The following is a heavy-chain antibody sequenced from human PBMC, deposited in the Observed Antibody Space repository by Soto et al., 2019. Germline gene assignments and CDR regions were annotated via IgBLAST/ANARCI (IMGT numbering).Heavy chain of an antibody. D-gene: IGHD2-15*01. CDR3: ARDRCSGGSCYRTYAFDM. CDR2: ISGNNVYV. J-gene: IGHJ3*02. CDR1: GFNLSIYT. Sequence: EAQLVESGGGLVKPGGALRVSCAASGFNLSIYTMNWVRQARGKGLEWVSSISGNNVYVYYADSVKGRFSISRDNAKNSLTLQMNSLRAEDTALYYCARDRCSGGSCYRTYAFDMWGQGTLVTVS. V-gene: IGHV3-21*01.